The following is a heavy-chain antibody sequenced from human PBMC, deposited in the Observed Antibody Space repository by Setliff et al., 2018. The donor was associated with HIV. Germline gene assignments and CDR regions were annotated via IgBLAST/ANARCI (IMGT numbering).Heavy chain of an antibody. J-gene: IGHJ6*02. CDR1: GDAFNSNA. Sequence: SVKVSCKTSGDAFNSNAISWVRQAPGQGLEWMGGIIPIFGTANYAQKFQGRVTITTDESTSTAYMELSSLRSEDTAVYYCASMGVAGTLSLYYYYYYGMDVWGQGTTVTVSS. CDR3: ASMGVAGTLSLYYYYYYGMDV. CDR2: IIPIFGTA. V-gene: IGHV1-69*05. D-gene: IGHD6-19*01.